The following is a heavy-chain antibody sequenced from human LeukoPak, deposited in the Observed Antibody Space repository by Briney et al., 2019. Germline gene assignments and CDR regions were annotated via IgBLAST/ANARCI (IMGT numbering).Heavy chain of an antibody. Sequence: SQTLSLTCAISGDSVSSNSAAWNWIRQSPSRGLEWLGRTYYRSKWYNDYAVSVKSRITINPDTSKNQFSLQLNSVTPEDTAVYYCARALIKGIAAADYYYYHYMDVWGKGTTVTVSS. V-gene: IGHV6-1*01. CDR2: TYYRSKWYN. CDR1: GDSVSSNSAA. CDR3: ARALIKGIAAADYYYYHYMDV. D-gene: IGHD6-13*01. J-gene: IGHJ6*03.